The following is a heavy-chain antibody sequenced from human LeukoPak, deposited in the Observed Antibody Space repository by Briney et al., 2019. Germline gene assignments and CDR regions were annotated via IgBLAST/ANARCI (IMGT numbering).Heavy chain of an antibody. D-gene: IGHD2/OR15-2a*01. CDR2: ISGSGGST. J-gene: IGHJ4*02. Sequence: GGSLRLSCAASGFTFSSYSMNWVRQAPGKGLEWVSAISGSGGSTNYADSVKGRFTISRDNSKNTLYLQMNSLRAEDTAVYYCAKERTQTTSFDYWGQGTLVTVSS. V-gene: IGHV3-23*01. CDR3: AKERTQTTSFDY. CDR1: GFTFSSYS.